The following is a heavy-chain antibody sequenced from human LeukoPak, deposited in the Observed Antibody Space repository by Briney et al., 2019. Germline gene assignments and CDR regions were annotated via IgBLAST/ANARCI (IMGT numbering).Heavy chain of an antibody. CDR2: IIAIFGTA. CDR3: AREATMVRGVIPYYFDY. CDR1: RGTFSSYA. Sequence: ASVKVSCKASRGTFSSYAISWVRQAPGQGLEGIGGIIAIFGTANYAQKVQGRVTIPADKSTSTAYMELSSMRSEDTAVYYCAREATMVRGVIPYYFDYWGQGTLVTVSS. D-gene: IGHD3-10*01. J-gene: IGHJ4*02. V-gene: IGHV1-69*06.